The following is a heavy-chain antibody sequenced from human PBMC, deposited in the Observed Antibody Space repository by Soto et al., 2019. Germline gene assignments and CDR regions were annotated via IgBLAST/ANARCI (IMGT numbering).Heavy chain of an antibody. V-gene: IGHV3-9*01. CDR1: GFTFDDYC. CDR2: ISWNGDSR. Sequence: PGGSLILSCAASGFTFDDYCMYWVRQAPGKGLEWVSRISWNGDSRGYADSVRGRFTISRDNAKNSLFLQMNSLRHEDTALYYCAKEMSSSGWYKPSLASWGQGTLVTVST. CDR3: AKEMSSSGWYKPSLAS. D-gene: IGHD3-22*01. J-gene: IGHJ4*02.